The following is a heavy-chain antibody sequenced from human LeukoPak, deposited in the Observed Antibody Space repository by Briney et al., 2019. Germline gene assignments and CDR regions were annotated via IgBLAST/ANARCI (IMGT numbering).Heavy chain of an antibody. CDR3: ARGLRPGAPDFFDS. J-gene: IGHJ4*02. CDR1: GFSFISYD. D-gene: IGHD1-14*01. CDR2: TSSDQTIK. V-gene: IGHV3-30*04. Sequence: GGSLRLSCVASGFSFISYDIHWVRQAPGKGLEWVAVTSSDQTIKIYTDSMKGRFTISRDNSKNTLYLEMNGLRVDDTAVYFCARGLRPGAPDFFDSWGQGTLVTVSS.